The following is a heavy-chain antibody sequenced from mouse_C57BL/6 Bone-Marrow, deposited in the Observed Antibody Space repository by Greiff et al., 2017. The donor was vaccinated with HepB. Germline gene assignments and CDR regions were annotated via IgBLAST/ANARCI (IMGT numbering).Heavy chain of an antibody. J-gene: IGHJ2*01. CDR2: IHPNSGST. CDR1: GYTFTSYW. Sequence: VQLQQPGAELVKPGASVKLSCKASGYTFTSYWMHWVKQRPGQGLEWIGMIHPNSGSTNYNEKFKSKATLTVDKSSSTAYMQLSSLTSEDSAVYYCARGSSGSSSYYFDYWGQGTTLTVSS. V-gene: IGHV1-64*01. D-gene: IGHD1-1*01. CDR3: ARGSSGSSSYYFDY.